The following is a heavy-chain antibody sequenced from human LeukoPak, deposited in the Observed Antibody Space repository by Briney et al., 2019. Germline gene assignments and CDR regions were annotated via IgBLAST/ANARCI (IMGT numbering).Heavy chain of an antibody. CDR3: ARAVSFDY. CDR2: INPNGGST. J-gene: IGHJ4*02. CDR1: GYTFTSYY. V-gene: IGHV1-46*01. Sequence: ASVKVSCKASGYTFTSYYLNWVRQAPGRDLEWMGTINPNGGSTASAQQFQGRVTMTRDTSTSTVYMELTSLRSEDTAVYYCARAVSFDYWGQGTLVTVSS. D-gene: IGHD5/OR15-5a*01.